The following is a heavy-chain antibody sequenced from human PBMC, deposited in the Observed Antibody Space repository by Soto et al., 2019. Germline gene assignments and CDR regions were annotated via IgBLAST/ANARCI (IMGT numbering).Heavy chain of an antibody. CDR3: ARSRYGGNFVFDY. CDR2: ISKSGGTT. Sequence: GSLRLSCAASGFTFSAYEMHWVRQAPGQGLEWVSYISKSGGTTYYADSVKGRFTISRDNAKNSLYLQMNSLRAEDTAVYYCARSRYGGNFVFDYWGQGTLVTVSS. V-gene: IGHV3-48*03. D-gene: IGHD2-21*02. J-gene: IGHJ4*02. CDR1: GFTFSAYE.